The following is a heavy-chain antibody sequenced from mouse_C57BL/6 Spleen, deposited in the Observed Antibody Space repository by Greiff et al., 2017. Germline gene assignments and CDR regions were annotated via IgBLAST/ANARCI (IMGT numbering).Heavy chain of an antibody. D-gene: IGHD2-12*01. J-gene: IGHJ3*01. CDR1: GFNIKDDY. CDR3: TTSYEAWFAY. Sequence: VQLQQSGAELVRPGASVKLSCTASGFNIKDDYMHWVKQRPEQGLEWIGWIDPENGDTEYASKFQGKATITADTSSNTAYLQLSSLTYEDTAVYYCTTSYEAWFAYWGQGTLVTVSA. V-gene: IGHV14-4*01. CDR2: IDPENGDT.